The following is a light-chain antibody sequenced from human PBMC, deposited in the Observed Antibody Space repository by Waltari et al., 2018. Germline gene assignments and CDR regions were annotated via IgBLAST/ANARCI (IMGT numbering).Light chain of an antibody. Sequence: VQMTQSPSTLSASVGDRVTITCRASQGISDYLAWYQQKPGKIPRLLIYATSTLQSGVSSRFSGNGSGTDFTLTITSLQPEDVANYYCQKYNSAPHTFGGGTKVEIK. CDR3: QKYNSAPHT. CDR2: ATS. J-gene: IGKJ4*01. V-gene: IGKV1-27*01. CDR1: QGISDY.